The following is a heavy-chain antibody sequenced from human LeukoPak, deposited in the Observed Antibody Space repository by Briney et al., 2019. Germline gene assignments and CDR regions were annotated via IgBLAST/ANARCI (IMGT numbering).Heavy chain of an antibody. CDR2: ISAYNGNT. D-gene: IGHD4-17*01. J-gene: IGHJ6*02. CDR3: ARDYGHYGAYYYYGMDV. V-gene: IGHV1-18*01. CDR1: GYTFTSYG. Sequence: ASVKVSCKASGYTFTSYGISWVRQAPGQGLEWMGWISAYNGNTNYAQKLQGRVTMTTDTSTSTAYMELRSLRSDDTAVYYCARDYGHYGAYYYYGMDVWGQGTTVTVSS.